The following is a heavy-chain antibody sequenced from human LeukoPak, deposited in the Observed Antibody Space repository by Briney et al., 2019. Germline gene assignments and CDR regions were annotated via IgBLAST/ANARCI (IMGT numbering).Heavy chain of an antibody. J-gene: IGHJ4*02. CDR1: GGTFSSYA. CDR2: IIPIFGTA. CDR3: ARGDRIAVADSVSRFDY. D-gene: IGHD6-19*01. V-gene: IGHV1-69*06. Sequence: GASVKVSCKASGGTFSSYAISWVRQAPGQGLEWMGGIIPIFGTANYAQKFQGRVTITADKSTSTAYMELSSLRSEDTAVYYCARGDRIAVADSVSRFDYWGQGTLVTVSS.